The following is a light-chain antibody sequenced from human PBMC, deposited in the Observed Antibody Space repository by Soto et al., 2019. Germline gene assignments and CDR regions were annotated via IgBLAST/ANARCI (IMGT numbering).Light chain of an antibody. CDR2: GNS. J-gene: IGLJ3*02. CDR3: QSYDNSLSASV. Sequence: QAVVTQPPSVSGAPGQRVPISCTGSSYNIVARYDVHWYQQLPGTAPKLLIYGNSNRPSGVADRFSGSMSGTSASLAITGLQAEYEADYYCQSYDNSLSASVVGGGTVLAVL. CDR1: SYNIVARYD. V-gene: IGLV1-40*01.